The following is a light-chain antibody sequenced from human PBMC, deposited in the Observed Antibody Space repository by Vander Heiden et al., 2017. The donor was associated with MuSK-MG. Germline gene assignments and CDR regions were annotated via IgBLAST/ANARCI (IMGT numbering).Light chain of an antibody. V-gene: IGLV1-40*01. Sequence: QSVLTQPPSVSGAPGQRVTISCTGSSSNIGAGFDVHWYQQVPGTAPKLLIYGNSNRPSGVPDRFSGSQSATSASLAITGLQAEDEADYYCQSYDSSLSGSAVFGGGTKLTVL. J-gene: IGLJ2*01. CDR3: QSYDSSLSGSAV. CDR1: SSNIGAGFD. CDR2: GNS.